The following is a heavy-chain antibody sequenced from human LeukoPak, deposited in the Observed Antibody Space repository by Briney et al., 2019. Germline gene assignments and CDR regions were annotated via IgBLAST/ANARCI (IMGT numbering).Heavy chain of an antibody. CDR2: ISAYNGNT. D-gene: IGHD6-19*01. CDR1: GYTFTSYG. Sequence: ASVKVSCKASGYTFTSYGISWVRQAPGQGLEWMGWISAYNGNTNYAQKLQGRVTMTEDTSTDTAYMELSSLRSEDTAVYYCATVQAVAGTDYWGQGTLVTVSS. J-gene: IGHJ4*02. V-gene: IGHV1-18*01. CDR3: ATVQAVAGTDY.